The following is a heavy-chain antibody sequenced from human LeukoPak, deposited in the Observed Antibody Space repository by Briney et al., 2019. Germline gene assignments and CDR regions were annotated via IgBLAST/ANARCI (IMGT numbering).Heavy chain of an antibody. CDR1: GGTFSSYA. CDR3: ARDVRGRWGSSVYYDAFDI. D-gene: IGHD3-22*01. J-gene: IGHJ3*02. Sequence: GSSEKVSCKASGGTFSSYAISWVRQAPGQGLEWMGRIIPILGIANDAQKFQGRVTITADKSTSTGYMELSSLRSEDTAVYYCARDVRGRWGSSVYYDAFDIWGQGTMVTLSS. V-gene: IGHV1-69*04. CDR2: IIPILGIA.